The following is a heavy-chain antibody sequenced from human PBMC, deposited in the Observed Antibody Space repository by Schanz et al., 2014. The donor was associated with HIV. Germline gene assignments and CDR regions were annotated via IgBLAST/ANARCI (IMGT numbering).Heavy chain of an antibody. D-gene: IGHD6-19*01. V-gene: IGHV3-23*04. Sequence: EVQLVESGGGLVQPGGSLRLSCAASGFSFSSYVMSWIRQAPGKGLEWVSIISGGGGKTYYADSVKGRFTISRDNPKNTLYLQRNSLRAEDTAIYYCARSPDWAGTDAFDIWGQGTMVTVSS. CDR3: ARSPDWAGTDAFDI. CDR1: GFSFSSYV. CDR2: ISGGGGKT. J-gene: IGHJ3*02.